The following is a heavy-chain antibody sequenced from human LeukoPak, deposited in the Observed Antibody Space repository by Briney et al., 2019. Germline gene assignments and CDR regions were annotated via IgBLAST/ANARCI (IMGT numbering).Heavy chain of an antibody. J-gene: IGHJ5*02. D-gene: IGHD2-2*01. CDR3: AKGGYCSSTSCYVGWFDP. CDR1: GFTFSDYY. V-gene: IGHV3-11*05. Sequence: PGGSLRLSCAASGFTFSDYYMSWIRQAPGKGLEWVSYITITHTNYADSVKGRFTISRDNSKNTLFLQMNSLRAEDTAVYYCAKGGYCSSTSCYVGWFDPWGQGTLVTVSS. CDR2: ITITHT.